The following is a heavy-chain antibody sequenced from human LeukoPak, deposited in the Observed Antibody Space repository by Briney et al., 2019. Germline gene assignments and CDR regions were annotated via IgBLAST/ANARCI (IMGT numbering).Heavy chain of an antibody. D-gene: IGHD3-3*01. Sequence: GGSLRLSCAASEFTFSSYSMNWVRQAPGKGLEWVSYITNSGNSKSYADSVKGRFTISRDNTKNSLYLQMNGLRAEDTAVYYCAKDRGTLRFLEWLYPTELDYWGQGTLVTVSS. CDR2: ITNSGNSK. V-gene: IGHV3-48*01. CDR3: AKDRGTLRFLEWLYPTELDY. CDR1: EFTFSSYS. J-gene: IGHJ4*02.